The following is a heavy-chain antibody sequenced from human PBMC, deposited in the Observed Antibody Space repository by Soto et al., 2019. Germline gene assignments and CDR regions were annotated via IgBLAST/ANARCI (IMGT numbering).Heavy chain of an antibody. Sequence: GSLRLSCAASGFTFSNSEMFWVRQAPGKGLEWVSKINYSGSNIYYSKSVKGRFTISRDNAKNSLSLQMNSLTDEDTAIYYCAREALCGADCYFFEYWGPGTLVTVSS. CDR3: AREALCGADCYFFEY. V-gene: IGHV3-48*03. CDR1: GFTFSNSE. D-gene: IGHD2-21*02. CDR2: INYSGSNI. J-gene: IGHJ4*02.